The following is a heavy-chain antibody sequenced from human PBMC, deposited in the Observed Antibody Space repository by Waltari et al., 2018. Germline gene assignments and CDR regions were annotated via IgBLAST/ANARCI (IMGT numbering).Heavy chain of an antibody. V-gene: IGHV4-34*01. J-gene: IGHJ6*03. Sequence: QVQLQQWGAGLLKPSETLSLTCAVYGGSFSGYYWSWIRQPPGKGLEWIGEINHSGSTNYHPSLKSRVTISVDTSKNQFSLKLSSVTAADTAVYYCARANTQGTTGTTKGTNYYYYMDVWGKGTTVTVSS. CDR2: INHSGST. D-gene: IGHD1-1*01. CDR1: GGSFSGYY. CDR3: ARANTQGTTGTTKGTNYYYYMDV.